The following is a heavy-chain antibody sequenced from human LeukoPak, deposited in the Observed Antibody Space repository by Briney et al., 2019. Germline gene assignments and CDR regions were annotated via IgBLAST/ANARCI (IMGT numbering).Heavy chain of an antibody. J-gene: IGHJ6*03. CDR3: ARAIAVAGTYYYYMDV. CDR1: GYTFTSYD. D-gene: IGHD6-19*01. CDR2: MNPNSGNT. Sequence: ASVKVSCKASGYTFTSYDINWVRQATGQGLEWMGWMNPNSGNTGYAQKFQGRVTITRNTSISTAYMELSSLRSEDTAVYYCARAIAVAGTYYYYMDVWGKGTTVTVSS. V-gene: IGHV1-8*03.